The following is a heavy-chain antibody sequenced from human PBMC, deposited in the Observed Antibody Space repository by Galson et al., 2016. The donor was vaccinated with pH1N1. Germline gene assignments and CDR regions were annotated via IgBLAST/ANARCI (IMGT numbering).Heavy chain of an antibody. V-gene: IGHV1-69*05. CDR2: IIPLSDAA. Sequence: SVKVSCKASVGVFNSYSISWVRQAPGRGLEWMGGIIPLSDAARYPQKFQGRVTITTVRSTMTTYMEMSGLRSEDTAVYYCAKWGGRNAFDIWGQGTMVTVSS. CDR3: AKWGGRNAFDI. D-gene: IGHD3-16*01. CDR1: VGVFNSYS. J-gene: IGHJ3*02.